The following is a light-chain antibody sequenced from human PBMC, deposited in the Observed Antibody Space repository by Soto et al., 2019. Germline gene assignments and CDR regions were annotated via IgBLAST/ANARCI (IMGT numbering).Light chain of an antibody. CDR1: QSVSSY. CDR2: DTF. V-gene: IGKV3-11*01. CDR3: VQRSTWPWT. Sequence: EIVLTQSPDTLSLSPGERATLSCRASQSVSSYLAWYQQKPGQALRLLIYDTFKRATGIPARFSGSGSGTDFTLTISSLVPEDFAVYYCVQRSTWPWTVGQGSKVEI. J-gene: IGKJ1*01.